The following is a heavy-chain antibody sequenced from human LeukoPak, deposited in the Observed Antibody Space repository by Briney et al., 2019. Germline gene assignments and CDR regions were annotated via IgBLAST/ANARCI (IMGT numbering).Heavy chain of an antibody. J-gene: IGHJ4*02. D-gene: IGHD6-6*01. Sequence: PSETLSLTCAVSGYSISSGYYWGWIRQPPGKGLEWIGSICHSGSTYYNPSLKSRVTISVDTSKNQFSLELSSVTAADTAVYYCARRDSSSSNWGQGTLVTVSS. CDR3: ARRDSSSSN. CDR2: ICHSGST. CDR1: GYSISSGYY. V-gene: IGHV4-38-2*01.